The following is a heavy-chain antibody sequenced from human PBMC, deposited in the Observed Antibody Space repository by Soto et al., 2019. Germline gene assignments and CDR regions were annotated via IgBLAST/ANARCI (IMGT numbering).Heavy chain of an antibody. J-gene: IGHJ4*02. Sequence: QMQLVQSGPEVKKPGTSVKVSCKASGFTFTSSAVQWVRQARGQRLEWIGWIVVGSGNTNYAQKFQERVTITRDMSTSTAYMELSSLRSEDTAVYYCAADTALWDFDYWGQGTLVTVSS. CDR3: AADTALWDFDY. CDR2: IVVGSGNT. D-gene: IGHD5-18*01. V-gene: IGHV1-58*01. CDR1: GFTFTSSA.